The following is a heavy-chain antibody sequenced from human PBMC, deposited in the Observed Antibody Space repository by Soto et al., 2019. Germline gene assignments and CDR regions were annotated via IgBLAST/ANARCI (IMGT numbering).Heavy chain of an antibody. D-gene: IGHD5-12*01. Sequence: SETLSLTCTVSGGSISSYYWSWIRQPPGKGLEWIGYIYYSGSTNYNPSLKRRVTISVDTSKNQLSLKLSSVTAADTAVYYCARQYRLSYYYYYGMDVWGQGTTVTVSS. CDR1: GGSISSYY. CDR3: ARQYRLSYYYYYGMDV. CDR2: IYYSGST. V-gene: IGHV4-59*08. J-gene: IGHJ6*02.